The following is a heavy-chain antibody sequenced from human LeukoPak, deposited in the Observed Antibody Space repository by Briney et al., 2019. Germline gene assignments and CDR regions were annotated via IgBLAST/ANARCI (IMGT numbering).Heavy chain of an antibody. Sequence: SETLSLTCTVSGGSISSSSYYWGWIRQPPGKGLEWIGSIYYSGSTYYNPSLKSRVTISVDTSKNQFSLKLSSVTAADTAVYYCASLSAKDSWFDPWGQGTLVTVSP. CDR3: ASLSAKDSWFDP. V-gene: IGHV4-39*01. CDR1: GGSISSSSYY. CDR2: IYYSGST. J-gene: IGHJ5*02.